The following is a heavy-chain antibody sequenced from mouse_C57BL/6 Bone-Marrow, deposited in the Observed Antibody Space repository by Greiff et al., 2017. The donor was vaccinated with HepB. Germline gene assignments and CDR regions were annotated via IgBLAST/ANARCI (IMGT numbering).Heavy chain of an antibody. CDR2: INPNNGGT. V-gene: IGHV1-22*01. D-gene: IGHD2-5*01. CDR3: ASSNPYYYAMDY. CDR1: GYTFTDYN. Sequence: VQLKQSGPELVKPGASVKMSCKASGYTFTDYNMHWVKQSHGKSLEWIGYINPNNGGTSYNQKFKGKATLTVNKSSSTAYMELRSLTSEDSAVYYCASSNPYYYAMDYWGQGTSVTVSS. J-gene: IGHJ4*01.